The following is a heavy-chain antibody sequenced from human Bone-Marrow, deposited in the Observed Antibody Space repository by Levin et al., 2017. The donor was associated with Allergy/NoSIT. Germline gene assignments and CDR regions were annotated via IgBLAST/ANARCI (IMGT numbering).Heavy chain of an antibody. D-gene: IGHD1-26*01. CDR3: AIDLIGGSYPIDY. J-gene: IGHJ4*02. CDR2: IKSKANGETT. CDR1: AFTFSGAW. V-gene: IGHV3-15*01. Sequence: GESLKISCAASAFTFSGAWLSWFRQAPGKGLEWVAHIKSKANGETTDYAAPVKGRFTISRDDSKNMLFLQMNSLKTEDTAVYYCAIDLIGGSYPIDYWGQGTLVTVSS.